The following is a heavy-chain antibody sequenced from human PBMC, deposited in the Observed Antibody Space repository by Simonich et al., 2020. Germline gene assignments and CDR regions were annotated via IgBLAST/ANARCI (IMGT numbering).Heavy chain of an antibody. J-gene: IGHJ4*02. CDR1: GGSISSYY. D-gene: IGHD2-15*01. CDR2: IYYVGST. CDR3: ARGGLYFDY. Sequence: QVQLQESGPGLVKPSETLSLTCTVSGGSISSYYWRGIRQPPVKGLEWIGYIYYVGSTNYNPARRGRVTRSVDTSKNQFSLKLSSVTAADTAVYYCARGGLYFDYWGQGTLVTVSS. V-gene: IGHV4-59*01.